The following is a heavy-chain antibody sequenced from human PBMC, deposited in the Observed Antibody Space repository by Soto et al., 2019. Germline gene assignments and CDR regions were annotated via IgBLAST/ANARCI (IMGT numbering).Heavy chain of an antibody. CDR3: VRDAGYGTLDY. V-gene: IGHV4-30-2*01. CDR1: DDSISSHHL. CDR2: IYHTGRA. J-gene: IGHJ4*02. D-gene: IGHD5-18*01. Sequence: QLQLQESGSGLVKPSQTLSLTCTVSDDSISSHHLSWIRQPPGKGLEWIGYIYHTGRAFYNSSLKSGVRMSVDTSKNHISLNLRSVTAADTAIYYCVRDAGYGTLDYWGQGTLVTVSS.